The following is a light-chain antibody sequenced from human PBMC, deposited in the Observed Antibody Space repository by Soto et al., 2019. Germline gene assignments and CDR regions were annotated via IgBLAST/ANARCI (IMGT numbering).Light chain of an antibody. Sequence: EIVLTQSPAPLSLSPGERATLSCRASQSVANSLTWYQQKPGQTPRLLIYDASKRPTGIPPRFSGSGSGTDFTLTISSLEPEDFAVYYCQHRYSWPPTFGQGTKVEI. J-gene: IGKJ1*01. CDR1: QSVANS. V-gene: IGKV3-11*01. CDR2: DAS. CDR3: QHRYSWPPT.